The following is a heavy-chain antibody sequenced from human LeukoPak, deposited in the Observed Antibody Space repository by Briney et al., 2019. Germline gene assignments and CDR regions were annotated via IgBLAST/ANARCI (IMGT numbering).Heavy chain of an antibody. CDR3: ARGRYSGSYLLDY. D-gene: IGHD1-26*01. V-gene: IGHV3-30*09. J-gene: IGHJ4*02. CDR2: ISYDGSNK. Sequence: GRSLRLSCAASGFTFSSYAMHWVRQAPGKGLEWVAVISYDGSNKYYADSVKGRFAISRDNAKNSLSLQMNSLRAEDTALYYCARGRYSGSYLLDYWGQGTLVTVSS. CDR1: GFTFSSYA.